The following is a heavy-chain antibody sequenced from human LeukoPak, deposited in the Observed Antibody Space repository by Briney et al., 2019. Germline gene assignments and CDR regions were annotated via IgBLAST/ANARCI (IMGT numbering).Heavy chain of an antibody. Sequence: SETLSLTCTVSGGSISDHYWNWIRQPPGKRLEWLGYIYYSGSTNYNPSLKSRVTISVDKSKNQFSLKLTSVTSADTAVYYCASSTWEGGGFDYWGQGTLVTVSS. V-gene: IGHV4-59*11. J-gene: IGHJ4*02. CDR2: IYYSGST. D-gene: IGHD1-26*01. CDR1: GGSISDHY. CDR3: ASSTWEGGGFDY.